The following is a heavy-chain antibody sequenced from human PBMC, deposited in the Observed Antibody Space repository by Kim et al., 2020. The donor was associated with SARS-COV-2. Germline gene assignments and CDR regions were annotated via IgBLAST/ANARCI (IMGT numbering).Heavy chain of an antibody. CDR2: IYYSGST. CDR3: ASHYYDSSGYYSPDY. Sequence: SETLSLTCTVSGGSISSSSYYWGWIRQPPGKGLEWIGSIYYSGSTYYNPSLKSRVTISVDTSKNQFSLKLSSVTAADTAVYYCASHYYDSSGYYSPDYWGRGTLVTGSS. V-gene: IGHV4-39*01. J-gene: IGHJ4*02. D-gene: IGHD3-22*01. CDR1: GGSISSSSYY.